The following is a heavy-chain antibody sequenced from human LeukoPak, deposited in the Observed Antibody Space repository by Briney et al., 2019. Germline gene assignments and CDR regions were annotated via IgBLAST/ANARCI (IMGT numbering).Heavy chain of an antibody. J-gene: IGHJ4*02. CDR2: IWYDGSNK. D-gene: IGHD3-22*01. Sequence: GGSLRLSCAASGFTFSSYGMHWVRQAPGKGLEWVAVIWYDGSNKYYADSVKGRFTISRDNSKNTLYLQMNSLRAEGTAVYYCARGGYYYDSSGYYIQFQTYYFDYWGQGTLVTVSS. CDR1: GFTFSSYG. CDR3: ARGGYYYDSSGYYIQFQTYYFDY. V-gene: IGHV3-33*01.